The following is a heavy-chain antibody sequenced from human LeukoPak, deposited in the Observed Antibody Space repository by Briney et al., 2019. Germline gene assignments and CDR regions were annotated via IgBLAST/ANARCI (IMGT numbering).Heavy chain of an antibody. CDR2: ISYDGSNK. CDR1: GFTFSSYA. Sequence: GGSLRLCCAASGFTFSSYAMHWVRQAPGKGLEWVAVISYDGSNKYYADSVKGRFTISRDNSKNTLYLQMNSLRAEDTAVYYCARGRQWRGAFDIWGQGTMVTVSS. J-gene: IGHJ3*02. V-gene: IGHV3-30*04. CDR3: ARGRQWRGAFDI. D-gene: IGHD6-19*01.